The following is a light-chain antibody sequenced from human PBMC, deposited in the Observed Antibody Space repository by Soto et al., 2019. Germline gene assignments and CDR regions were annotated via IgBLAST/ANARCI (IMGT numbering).Light chain of an antibody. CDR3: SSFTTSKTWV. CDR1: SSDVGAYDY. V-gene: IGLV2-14*01. Sequence: QSALTQPASVSGSPGQSITISCTGTSSDVGAYDYVSRYQQHPGKAPKFMLYEVSNRPSGLSDRFSGSKSGNTASLTISGLQAEDEADYYCSSFTTSKTWVFGGGTKLTVL. J-gene: IGLJ3*02. CDR2: EVS.